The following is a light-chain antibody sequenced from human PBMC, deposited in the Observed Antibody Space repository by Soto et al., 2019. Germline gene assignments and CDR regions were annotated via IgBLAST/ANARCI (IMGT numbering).Light chain of an antibody. J-gene: IGKJ4*01. CDR2: DAS. Sequence: EIVLTQSPATLSLSPGERATLSCRASQSVSSYLAWYQQKPGQAPRLLIYDASNRAPGIPARFSGSGSGTDFTLTISSLEPEDIAVYYCQQRSNWLTFGGGTKVEI. CDR1: QSVSSY. V-gene: IGKV3-11*01. CDR3: QQRSNWLT.